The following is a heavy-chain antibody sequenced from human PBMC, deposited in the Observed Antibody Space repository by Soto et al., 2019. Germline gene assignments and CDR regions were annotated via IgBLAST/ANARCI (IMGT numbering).Heavy chain of an antibody. CDR1: GFTFSSYA. Sequence: QVQLVESGGGVVQPGRSLRLSCAASGFTFSSYAKHWVRQAPGKGLEWVAVISYDGSNKYYADSVKGRFTISRDNSKNTLYLQMNSLRAEDTAVYYCARGVRRYYDSSGYYEFDYWGQGTLVTVSS. CDR3: ARGVRRYYDSSGYYEFDY. D-gene: IGHD3-22*01. CDR2: ISYDGSNK. J-gene: IGHJ4*02. V-gene: IGHV3-30-3*01.